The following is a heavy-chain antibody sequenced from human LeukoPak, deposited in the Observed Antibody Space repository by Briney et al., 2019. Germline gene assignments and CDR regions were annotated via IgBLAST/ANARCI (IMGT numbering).Heavy chain of an antibody. CDR3: ARDPRTTGKSNYGMDV. J-gene: IGHJ6*02. D-gene: IGHD4-17*01. CDR2: IYSGGTT. V-gene: IGHV3-53*01. CDR1: GITVSSNY. Sequence: PGGSLRLSCAASGITVSSNYMSWVRQPPGKGLEWVSIIYSGGTTYYADSVQGRFTISRDNSKNTVYLQMNSLSVEDTAVYYCARDPRTTGKSNYGMDVWGQGTTVTVSS.